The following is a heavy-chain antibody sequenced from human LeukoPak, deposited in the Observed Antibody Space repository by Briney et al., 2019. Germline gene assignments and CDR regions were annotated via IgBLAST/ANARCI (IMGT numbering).Heavy chain of an antibody. CDR3: ARKAYGLDV. CDR1: GFTFSSYW. J-gene: IGHJ6*04. CDR2: IKQDGSEK. Sequence: GGSLRLSCAPSGFTFSSYWMSWVRQAPGKGLEWVANIKQDGSEKYYVDSVKGQFTISRDNAKNSLYLQMNSLRAEDTAVYYCARKAYGLDVWGKGTTVTVSS. V-gene: IGHV3-7*03.